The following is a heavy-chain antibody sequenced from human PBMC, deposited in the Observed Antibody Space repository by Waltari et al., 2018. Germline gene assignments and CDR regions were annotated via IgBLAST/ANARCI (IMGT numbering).Heavy chain of an antibody. Sequence: EVQLVESGGGLVQPGGSLRLYCAACGLPFSTNGMRWVRQAPGKGLEWVANIKQDGSEKYYVDSEKGRFTISRDNAKNSLYLQMNSLRAEDTAVYYCASYSNYGGYFDYWGQGTLVTVSS. CDR1: GLPFSTNG. V-gene: IGHV3-7*01. J-gene: IGHJ4*02. D-gene: IGHD4-4*01. CDR3: ASYSNYGGYFDY. CDR2: IKQDGSEK.